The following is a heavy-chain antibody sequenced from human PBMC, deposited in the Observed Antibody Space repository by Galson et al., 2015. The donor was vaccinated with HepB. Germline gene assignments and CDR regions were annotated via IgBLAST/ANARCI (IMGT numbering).Heavy chain of an antibody. Sequence: SLRLSCAASGFTFSSYAMHWVRQAPGKGLEWVAVISYDGSNQYYADFVKGRFTISRDNSKNTLYLQMNSLRAEDTAVYYCATDSWSGYLRLYYYYGMDVWGRGTTVTVSS. CDR3: ATDSWSGYLRLYYYYGMDV. D-gene: IGHD3-3*01. J-gene: IGHJ6*02. V-gene: IGHV3-30*04. CDR2: ISYDGSNQ. CDR1: GFTFSSYA.